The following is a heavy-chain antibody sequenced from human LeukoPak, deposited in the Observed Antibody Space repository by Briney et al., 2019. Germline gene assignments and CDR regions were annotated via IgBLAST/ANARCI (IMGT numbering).Heavy chain of an antibody. CDR3: AKHHCSSTSCYRVFDF. V-gene: IGHV3-74*01. CDR2: INIDGSRK. J-gene: IGHJ4*02. D-gene: IGHD2-2*02. CDR1: GFIFTTYW. Sequence: PGGSLRLSCAASGFIFTTYWMHWVRQIPGKGLVWVSRINIDGSRKYYADSVKGRFTISRDNAKNTVYLQMNSLRAEDTAVYYCAKHHCSSTSCYRVFDFWGQGTLVTVSS.